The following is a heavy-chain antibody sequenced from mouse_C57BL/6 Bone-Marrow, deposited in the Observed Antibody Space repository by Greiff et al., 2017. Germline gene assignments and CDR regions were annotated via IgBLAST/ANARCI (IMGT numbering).Heavy chain of an antibody. CDR3: ARARGYDYDAVGDY. CDR2: IHPNSGST. Sequence: QVQLQQPGAELVKPGASVKLSCKASGYTFTSYWMHWVKQRPGQGLEWIGMIHPNSGSTNYNEKFKSKATLTVDKSSSTAYMQLSSLTSEDSAVDYCARARGYDYDAVGDYWGQGTTLTVSS. V-gene: IGHV1-64*01. J-gene: IGHJ2*01. CDR1: GYTFTSYW. D-gene: IGHD2-4*01.